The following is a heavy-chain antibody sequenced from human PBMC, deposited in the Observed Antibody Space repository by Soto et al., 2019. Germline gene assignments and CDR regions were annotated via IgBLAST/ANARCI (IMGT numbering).Heavy chain of an antibody. CDR2: TYFRSKWYN. Sequence: SQTRSLTCTISGDSVSSNTASWNWSRQSPSRGLEWLGRTYFRSKWYNDYAVSVKSRIIINPDTSNNQFSLQLNSVTPEDTAVYFCAKGDNLGPKTGYAFDPWGQGIMVTVSS. CDR3: AKGDNLGPKTGYAFDP. D-gene: IGHD5-12*01. J-gene: IGHJ5*02. CDR1: GDSVSSNTAS. V-gene: IGHV6-1*01.